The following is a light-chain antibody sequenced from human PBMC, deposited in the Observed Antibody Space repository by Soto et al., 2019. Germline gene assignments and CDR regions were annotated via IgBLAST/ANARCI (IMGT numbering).Light chain of an antibody. CDR2: GAS. Sequence: EIVLTQSPGTLSLSPGERATLSCRASQSVSRSYLAWYQQKPGQAPRPLIYGASSRATGIPDRFSGSGSGTDFTLTISRLEPEDFAVYYCQQYGSSRTFGQGTKVDI. J-gene: IGKJ1*01. V-gene: IGKV3-20*01. CDR1: QSVSRSY. CDR3: QQYGSSRT.